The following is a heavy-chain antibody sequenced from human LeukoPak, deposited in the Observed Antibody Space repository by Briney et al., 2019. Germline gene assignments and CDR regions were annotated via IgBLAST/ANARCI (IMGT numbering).Heavy chain of an antibody. V-gene: IGHV4-39*01. Sequence: SETLSLTCTVSGVSITIYSHNYDWIRQPPGKGLEWIGGFHFSGAINYNPSLKSRVTIFVDTSKKQISLKLNSVTAADTAVYYCARRYEGSGYAYDYWGQGILVTVSS. CDR3: ARRYEGSGYAYDY. D-gene: IGHD3-22*01. J-gene: IGHJ4*02. CDR2: FHFSGAI. CDR1: GVSITIYSHN.